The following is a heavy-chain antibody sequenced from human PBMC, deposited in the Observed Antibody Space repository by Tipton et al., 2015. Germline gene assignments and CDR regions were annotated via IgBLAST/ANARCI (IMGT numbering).Heavy chain of an antibody. J-gene: IGHJ4*02. V-gene: IGHV4-39*07. CDR1: GGSISSSSYY. D-gene: IGHD5-18*01. CDR3: GRRTYNSGFFDY. Sequence: TLSLTCTVSGGSISSSSYYWGWIRQPPGKGLEWIGSIYYSGSTYYNPSLKSRVTISVDTSKNQFSLKLSSVTAADTAVYYCGRRTYNSGFFDYWGQGTLVAVSS. CDR2: IYYSGST.